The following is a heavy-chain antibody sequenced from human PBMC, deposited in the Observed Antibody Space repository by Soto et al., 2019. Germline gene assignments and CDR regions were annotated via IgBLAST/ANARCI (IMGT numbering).Heavy chain of an antibody. Sequence: EVQLVESGGGLVQPGGSLRLSCAASGFTFSSYWMSWVRQAPGKGLEWVANINEDGSEKNYVDSVKGRFSISRDNAKNSRYVQMNSLRDEDMAVYYCARDSGYSSGWDYWGQGSLVTVSS. V-gene: IGHV3-7*04. D-gene: IGHD6-19*01. CDR2: INEDGSEK. J-gene: IGHJ4*02. CDR1: GFTFSSYW. CDR3: ARDSGYSSGWDY.